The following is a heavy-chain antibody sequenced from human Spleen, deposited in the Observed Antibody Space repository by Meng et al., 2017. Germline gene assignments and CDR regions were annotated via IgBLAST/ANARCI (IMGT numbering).Heavy chain of an antibody. V-gene: IGHV3-11*01. J-gene: IGHJ4*02. Sequence: GESLKISCAASGFTFSDYYMSWIRQAPGKGLEWVSYITSSGSTIYYADSVKGRFTISRDNAKNSLYLQMNSLRAEDTAVYYCARAGSTRGYSYGRFDYWGQGTLVTVSS. CDR1: GFTFSDYY. CDR2: ITSSGSTI. CDR3: ARAGSTRGYSYGRFDY. D-gene: IGHD5-18*01.